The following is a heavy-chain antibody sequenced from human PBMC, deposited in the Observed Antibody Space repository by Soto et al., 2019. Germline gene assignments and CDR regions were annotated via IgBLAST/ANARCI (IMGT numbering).Heavy chain of an antibody. CDR3: ARSGIVTTGTDYFDY. CDR1: GGSISSYL. J-gene: IGHJ4*02. D-gene: IGHD6-13*01. Sequence: SETLSLTCTVSGGSISSYLWSWIRQPPGKGLEWIGYIYYSGSTNYNPSLKSRVTMSVDTSKNQFYLKLTSVTAADTALYYCARSGIVTTGTDYFDYWGQGIQVTVSS. V-gene: IGHV4-59*01. CDR2: IYYSGST.